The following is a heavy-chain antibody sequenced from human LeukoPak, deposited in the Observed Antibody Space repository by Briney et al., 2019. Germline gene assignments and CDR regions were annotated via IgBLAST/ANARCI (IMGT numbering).Heavy chain of an antibody. J-gene: IGHJ4*02. Sequence: GGSLRLSCAASGFSFSPYSMNWLRQAPGKGLEWVSYIDSSSGTIYYADSVRGRFTISGDNAKNSLYLQMNSLRVEDTAVYYCARETPRRGETRDGYRWGQGTVVTVSS. CDR3: ARETPRRGETRDGYR. CDR1: GFSFSPYS. CDR2: IDSSSGTI. D-gene: IGHD5-24*01. V-gene: IGHV3-48*01.